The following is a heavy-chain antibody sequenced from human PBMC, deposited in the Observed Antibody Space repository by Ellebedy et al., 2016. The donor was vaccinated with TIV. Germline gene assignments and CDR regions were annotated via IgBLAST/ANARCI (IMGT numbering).Heavy chain of an antibody. CDR1: GDSVSSNSAT. CDR3: ARDDLAAGTPLDY. J-gene: IGHJ4*02. CDR2: TYYRSKWYN. V-gene: IGHV6-1*01. D-gene: IGHD6-25*01. Sequence: SQTLSLTCAISGDSVSSNSATWNWIRQSPSRGLEWLVRTYYRSKWYNHYAISVKSRISINPDTSKNQFSLLLHSVTPEDTAVYYGARDDLAAGTPLDYWGQGTLVTVSS.